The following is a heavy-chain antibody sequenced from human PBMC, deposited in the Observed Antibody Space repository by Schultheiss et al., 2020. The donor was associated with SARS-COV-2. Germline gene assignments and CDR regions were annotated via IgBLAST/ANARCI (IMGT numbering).Heavy chain of an antibody. CDR3: ARARDYDILSGRYYYYYYGMDV. V-gene: IGHV4-39*07. Sequence: SPPLSLTCTVSGGSISSSSYYWGWIRQPPGKGLEWIGEIYHSGSTNYNPSLKSRVTISVDKSKNQFSLKLSSVTAADTAVYYCARARDYDILSGRYYYYYYGMDVWGQGTTVTVSS. J-gene: IGHJ6*02. CDR1: GGSISSSSYY. CDR2: IYHSGST. D-gene: IGHD3-9*01.